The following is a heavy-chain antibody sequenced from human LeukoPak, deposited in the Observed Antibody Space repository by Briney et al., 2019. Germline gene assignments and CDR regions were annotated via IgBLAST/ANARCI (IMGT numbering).Heavy chain of an antibody. D-gene: IGHD3-22*01. CDR1: GFTSSTYT. CDR3: ARVYYYDSSGYYGY. J-gene: IGHJ4*02. Sequence: GGSLRLSCEVSGFTSSTYTMNWVRQAPGKGLEWVSSISSSSSYIYYADSVKGRFTISRDNAKNSLYLQMNSLRAEDTAVYYCARVYYYDSSGYYGYWGQGTLVTVSS. V-gene: IGHV3-21*01. CDR2: ISSSSSYI.